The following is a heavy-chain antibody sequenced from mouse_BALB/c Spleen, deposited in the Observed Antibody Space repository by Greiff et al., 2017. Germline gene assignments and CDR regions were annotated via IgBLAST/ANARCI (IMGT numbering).Heavy chain of an antibody. CDR2: ISTYYGDA. D-gene: IGHD1-1*01. CDR1: GYTFTDYA. CDR3: ARGSFDY. J-gene: IGHJ2*01. Sequence: QVHVKQSGAELVRPGVSVKISCKGSGYTFTDYAMHWVKQSHAKSLEWIGVISTYYGDASYNQNFKGKATMTVDKSSSTAYMELARLTSEDSAIYYCARGSFDYWGQGTTLTVSS. V-gene: IGHV1S137*01.